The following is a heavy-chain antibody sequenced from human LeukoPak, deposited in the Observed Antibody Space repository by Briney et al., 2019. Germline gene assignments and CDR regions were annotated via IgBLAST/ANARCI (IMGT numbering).Heavy chain of an antibody. V-gene: IGHV4-39*01. CDR1: DGSITRSSYY. Sequence: PSETLSHTCTVSDGSITRSSYYWGWIRQTPGEGLDWIGSIYYSGIAYYNPSLQGRDTMSVDTSKNQFSLKLNSVTVADTAVYYCARLRVTTGFDYWDQGIQSPSPQ. D-gene: IGHD2-21*02. J-gene: IGHJ4*02. CDR3: ARLRVTTGFDY. CDR2: IYYSGIA.